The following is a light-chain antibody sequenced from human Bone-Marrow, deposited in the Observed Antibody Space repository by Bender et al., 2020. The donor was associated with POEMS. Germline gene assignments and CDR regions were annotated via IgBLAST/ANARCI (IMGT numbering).Light chain of an antibody. CDR3: QSYDNSLGGWV. J-gene: IGLJ3*02. V-gene: IGLV1-40*01. Sequence: QSVLTQPASVSGSPGRSITISCTGSSSNTGSGYDINWYQHLPGTAPKLLIYGYNNRPSGVPDRFSGSKSGTSASLAITVLQAEDEGDYYCQSYDNSLGGWVFGGGTKLTVL. CDR1: SSNTGSGYD. CDR2: GYN.